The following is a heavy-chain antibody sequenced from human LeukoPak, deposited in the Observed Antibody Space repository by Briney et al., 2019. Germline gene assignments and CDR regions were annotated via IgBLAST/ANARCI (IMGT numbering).Heavy chain of an antibody. CDR3: AIDLGYKLLTNFSSYGRDV. V-gene: IGHV1-18*01. CDR1: GYTFSTYG. J-gene: IGHJ6*02. Sequence: AAVKVSCKTSGYTFSTYGICWGRPTPGQRLEWMGWICLYNANTNYAQKLQGRVTMTPDTFTSTAYMELLSLRSDDTAVYYCAIDLGYKLLTNFSSYGRDVWGQGTMVTVSS. CDR2: ICLYNANT. D-gene: IGHD2-2*01.